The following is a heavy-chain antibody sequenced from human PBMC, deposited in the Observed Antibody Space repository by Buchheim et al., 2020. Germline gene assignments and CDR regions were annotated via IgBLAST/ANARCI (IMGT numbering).Heavy chain of an antibody. Sequence: QLQLQESGPGLVKPSETLSLTCTVSGGSISSSSYYRGWIRQPPGKGLEWIGSIYYSGSTYYNPSLKSRVTISVDTSKNQFSLKLSSVNAADTAVYYCAREPLDGYNVPLNFDYWGQGTL. J-gene: IGHJ4*02. CDR2: IYYSGST. D-gene: IGHD5-24*01. CDR1: GGSISSSSYY. CDR3: AREPLDGYNVPLNFDY. V-gene: IGHV4-39*07.